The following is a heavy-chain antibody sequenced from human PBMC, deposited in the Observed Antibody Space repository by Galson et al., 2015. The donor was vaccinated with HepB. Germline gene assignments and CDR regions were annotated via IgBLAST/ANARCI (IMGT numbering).Heavy chain of an antibody. D-gene: IGHD6-13*01. V-gene: IGHV3-30-3*01. Sequence: PLRLYCAASGFPFSTYSMHWVRQAPGKGLEWVGVISYDGNNKYYGESVRGRFTISRDNSKNTLYLETNSLRTDDTAVYYCAREKVAAVLSDALDTWGQGTLVTASS. CDR3: AREKVAAVLSDALDT. CDR2: ISYDGNNK. CDR1: GFPFSTYS. J-gene: IGHJ5*02.